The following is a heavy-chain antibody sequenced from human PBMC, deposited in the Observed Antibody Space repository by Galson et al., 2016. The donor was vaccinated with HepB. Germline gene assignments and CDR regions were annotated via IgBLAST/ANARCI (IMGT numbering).Heavy chain of an antibody. Sequence: SLRLSCAASGFIFNNYWMSWVRQAPGKGLEWVANIKHDGSVEDYVDSVKGRFTISRDNARNSLYLQMNSLRAEDTAVYYCAKDILTNWGSPADYWGQGTLVTVSS. CDR3: AKDILTNWGSPADY. D-gene: IGHD7-27*01. CDR2: IKHDGSVE. J-gene: IGHJ4*02. V-gene: IGHV3-7*03. CDR1: GFIFNNYW.